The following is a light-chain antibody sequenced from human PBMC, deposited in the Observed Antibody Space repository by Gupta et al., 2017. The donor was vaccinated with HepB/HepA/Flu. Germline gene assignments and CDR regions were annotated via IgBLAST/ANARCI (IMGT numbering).Light chain of an antibody. CDR3: QQSTVVPRS. CDR1: QSIHSY. J-gene: IGKJ2*04. Sequence: DIQMTQSPSSLSASVGDRVTITCRASQSIHSYLNWYQQKPGKAPKFLIYGASNVQSGVPSRFSGDGSGTEFTLTINKLQPEEFATYYCQQSTVVPRSFGQGTKLEIK. CDR2: GAS. V-gene: IGKV1-39*01.